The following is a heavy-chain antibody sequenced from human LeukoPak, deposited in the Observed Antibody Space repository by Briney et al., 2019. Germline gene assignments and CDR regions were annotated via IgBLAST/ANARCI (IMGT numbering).Heavy chain of an antibody. Sequence: SETLSLTCTVSGDSISSYYWSWIRQPAGKGLEWIGRIYTSGSTNYNPSLKSRVTISVDTSKNQFSLKLSSVTAADTAVYYCARWGLYCSSTSCLGRFDPWGQGTLVTVSS. J-gene: IGHJ5*02. CDR1: GDSISSYY. CDR2: IYTSGST. D-gene: IGHD2-2*01. CDR3: ARWGLYCSSTSCLGRFDP. V-gene: IGHV4-4*07.